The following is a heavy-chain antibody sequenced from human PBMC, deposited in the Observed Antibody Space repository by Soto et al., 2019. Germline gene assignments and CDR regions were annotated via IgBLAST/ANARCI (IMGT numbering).Heavy chain of an antibody. J-gene: IGHJ4*02. Sequence: QVQLVQSGAEVKKPGSSVKVSCKASGGTFSSYTISWVRQAPGQGLEWMGRIIPILGIANYAQKFQGRVTITADKSTSTAYMELSSLRSEDTAVYYCARGNHLGYYDFWGQGTLVTVSS. V-gene: IGHV1-69*02. CDR1: GGTFSSYT. D-gene: IGHD3-16*01. CDR2: IIPILGIA. CDR3: ARGNHLGYYDF.